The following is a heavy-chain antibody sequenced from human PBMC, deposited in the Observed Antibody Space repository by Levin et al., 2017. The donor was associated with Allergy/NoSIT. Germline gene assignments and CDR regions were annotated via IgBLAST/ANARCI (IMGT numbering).Heavy chain of an antibody. V-gene: IGHV3-15*01. CDR1: GFTFNNAW. J-gene: IGHJ4*02. Sequence: GESLKISCAASGFTFNNAWMNWVRQAPGKGLEWVGRITSKTDGGTTDYAAPMKGRFTISRDDSKNTLYLQMNSLKNEDTAVYYCTTDTSGYYVVNYWGQGTLVTVSS. D-gene: IGHD3-22*01. CDR3: TTDTSGYYVVNY. CDR2: ITSKTDGGTT.